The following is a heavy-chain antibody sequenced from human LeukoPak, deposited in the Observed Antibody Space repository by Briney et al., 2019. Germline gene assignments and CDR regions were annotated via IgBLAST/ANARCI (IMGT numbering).Heavy chain of an antibody. V-gene: IGHV5-51*01. CDR3: ASSYYYGSGSYYGYAFDI. CDR1: GYSFTSYW. D-gene: IGHD3-10*01. CDR2: IYPGDSDT. J-gene: IGHJ3*02. Sequence: GESLKISCKGSGYSFTSYWIGWVRQMPGKGLEWMGIIYPGDSDTRYSPSFQGQVTISADKSISTAYLQWSSLKASDTAMYYCASSYYYGSGSYYGYAFDIWGQGTMVTVSS.